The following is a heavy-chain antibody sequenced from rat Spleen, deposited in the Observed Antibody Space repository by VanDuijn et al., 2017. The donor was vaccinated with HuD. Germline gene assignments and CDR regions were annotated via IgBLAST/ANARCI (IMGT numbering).Heavy chain of an antibody. J-gene: IGHJ2*01. CDR3: SPLPGRNLAY. CDR2: ITNTGDST. V-gene: IGHV5-31*01. D-gene: IGHD1-4*01. Sequence: EVQLVESGGGLVQPGGSLKLSCVASGITFTNYWMTWICQATGKGLEWIASITNTGDSTYYLDSVKGRFTISRNNAKSTLYLQMSSLRSEETATYYCSPLPGRNLAYWGQGVVVTVSS. CDR1: GITFTNYW.